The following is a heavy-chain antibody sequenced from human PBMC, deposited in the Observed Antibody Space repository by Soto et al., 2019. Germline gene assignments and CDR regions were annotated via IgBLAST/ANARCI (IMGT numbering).Heavy chain of an antibody. Sequence: SETLSLTCIVSGDSISSGPYYWSWVRQSPGKDLEWIGYIYHSGTTSYNPSLKSRVVMSVDTSRNQFSLRLSSVTAADTAVYYCARAGDDYNFGPFDPWGQGTLVTVSS. D-gene: IGHD4-4*01. CDR2: IYHSGTT. V-gene: IGHV4-31*03. CDR1: GDSISSGPYY. J-gene: IGHJ5*02. CDR3: ARAGDDYNFGPFDP.